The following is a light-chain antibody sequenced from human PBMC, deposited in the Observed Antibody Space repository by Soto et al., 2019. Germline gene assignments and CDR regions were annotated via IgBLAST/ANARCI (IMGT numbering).Light chain of an antibody. CDR1: QVISSY. CDR3: QQLNNYPRT. J-gene: IGKJ1*01. V-gene: IGKV1-9*01. Sequence: DIQLTQSPSFLSASVGDRVTITCRASQVISSYLAWYQQKPGKAPKVLIYAASTLQSGVPSRFSGSGSGTEFTLTISSLQPEDFATYYCQQLNNYPRTFGQGTKVEVK. CDR2: AAS.